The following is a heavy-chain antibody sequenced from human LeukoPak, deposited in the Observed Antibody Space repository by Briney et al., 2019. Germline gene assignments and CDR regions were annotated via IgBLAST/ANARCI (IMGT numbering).Heavy chain of an antibody. CDR3: ARVGPVCWLPPSRCSWSRRPREKPYYFDY. V-gene: IGHV4-34*01. Sequence: SETLSLTCAVYGGSFSGYYWSWIRQPPGKGLEWIGEINHSGSTNYNPSLKSRVTISVDTSKNQFSLKLSSVTAADTAVYYCARVGPVCWLPPSRCSWSRRPREKPYYFDYWGQGTLVTVSS. CDR2: INHSGST. CDR1: GGSFSGYY. J-gene: IGHJ4*02. D-gene: IGHD6-13*01.